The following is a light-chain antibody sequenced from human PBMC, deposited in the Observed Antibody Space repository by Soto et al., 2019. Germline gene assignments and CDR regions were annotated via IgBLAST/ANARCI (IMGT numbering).Light chain of an antibody. V-gene: IGKV3-20*01. CDR3: QQYGGSTRT. CDR1: QSVSSGH. Sequence: DIVLTQSPGTLSLSPGERASLSCRASQSVSSGHLAWYQQKPGQAPRLIIHGTSSRATGVPDRITGSGSGTDFTLSISRLEPEDFAVYYCQQYGGSTRTFGQGTKVDI. CDR2: GTS. J-gene: IGKJ1*01.